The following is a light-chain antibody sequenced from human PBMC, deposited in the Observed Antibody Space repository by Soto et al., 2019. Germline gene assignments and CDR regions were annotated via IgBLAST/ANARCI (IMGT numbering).Light chain of an antibody. CDR3: GTWKGSLTAVV. Sequence: QSVLTQPPSISAAPGQKVTISCSGSSSNIGTNYVSWYQHLPGTAPKLLIYESNKRPSGIPDRFSGSKSGTSATLGITGPQTGDEADYYCGTWKGSLTAVVFGGGTKLTVL. CDR2: ESN. V-gene: IGLV1-51*01. CDR1: SSNIGTNY. J-gene: IGLJ2*01.